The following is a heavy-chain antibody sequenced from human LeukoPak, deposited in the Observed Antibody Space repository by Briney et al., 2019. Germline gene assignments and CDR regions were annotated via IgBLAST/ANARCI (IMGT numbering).Heavy chain of an antibody. D-gene: IGHD3-16*01. J-gene: IGHJ3*02. V-gene: IGHV4-30-2*01. Sequence: PSQTLSLTCAVSGDSIGTGPFSWNWIRQTPEMGLEWIGYVSHSGSTYYNPSLKSRVTISVDTSKNQFSLKLSSVTAADTAVYYCAREGNRGGAADAFDIWGQGTMVTVSS. CDR1: GDSIGTGPFS. CDR2: VSHSGST. CDR3: AREGNRGGAADAFDI.